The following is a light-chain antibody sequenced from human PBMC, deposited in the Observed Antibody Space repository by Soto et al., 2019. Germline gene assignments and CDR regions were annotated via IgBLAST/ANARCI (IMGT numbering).Light chain of an antibody. V-gene: IGLV4-69*01. CDR2: LNSDGSH. Sequence: QPVLTQSPSAFASLGASVKLTCTLSSGHSTYAIAWHQQQPEKGPRYLMNLNSDGSHSKGDGIPDRFSGSSSGAERYLTISSLQSEDEADYYCQTWGTGIRVFGGGTKLTVL. CDR1: SGHSTYA. CDR3: QTWGTGIRV. J-gene: IGLJ3*02.